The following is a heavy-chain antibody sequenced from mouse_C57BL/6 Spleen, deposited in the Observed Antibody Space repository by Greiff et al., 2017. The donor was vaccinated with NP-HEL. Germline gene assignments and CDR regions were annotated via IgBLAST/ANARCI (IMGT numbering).Heavy chain of an antibody. CDR3: AVGVAQATLSMDY. Sequence: QVQLQQPGAELVKPGASVKMSCKASGYTFTSYWITWVKQRPGQGLEWIGDIYPGSGSTNYNEKFKSKATLTVDTSSSTAYMQLSSLTSGGSAVYYCAVGVAQATLSMDYWGQGTSVTVSS. CDR2: IYPGSGST. J-gene: IGHJ4*01. V-gene: IGHV1-55*01. CDR1: GYTFTSYW. D-gene: IGHD3-2*02.